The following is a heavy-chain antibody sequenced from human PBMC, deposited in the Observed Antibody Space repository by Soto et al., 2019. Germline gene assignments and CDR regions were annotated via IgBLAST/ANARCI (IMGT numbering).Heavy chain of an antibody. J-gene: IGHJ4*02. CDR1: GGSISSGDYY. CDR3: ARGRAVPIYSYGQYYFDY. D-gene: IGHD5-18*01. Sequence: SATLSLTCTVSGGSISSGDYYWSWIRQPPGKGMEWIGYIYYSGSTYYNPSLKSRVTISVDTSKNQFSLKLSSVTAADTAVYYCARGRAVPIYSYGQYYFDYWGQGTLVTVSS. CDR2: IYYSGST. V-gene: IGHV4-30-4*01.